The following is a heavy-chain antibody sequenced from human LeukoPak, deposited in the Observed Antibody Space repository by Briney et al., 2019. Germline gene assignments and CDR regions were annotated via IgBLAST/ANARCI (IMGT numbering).Heavy chain of an antibody. D-gene: IGHD6-19*01. CDR1: GYTFTSYY. CDR3: ARDGEILEGIAVAGRPLPADY. CDR2: INPSGGST. J-gene: IGHJ4*02. V-gene: IGHV1-46*01. Sequence: GASVKVSCKASGYTFTSYYMHWVRQAPGQGLEWMGIINPSGGSTSYAQKFQGRVTMTRDMSTSTVYMELSSLRSEDTAVYYCARDGEILEGIAVAGRPLPADYWGQGTLVTVSS.